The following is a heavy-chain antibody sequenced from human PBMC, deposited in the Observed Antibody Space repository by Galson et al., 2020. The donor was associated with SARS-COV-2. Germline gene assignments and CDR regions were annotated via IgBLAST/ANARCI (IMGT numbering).Heavy chain of an antibody. D-gene: IGHD4-17*01. Sequence: SETLSLTCSVSGGSITSDDYFWTWIRQHPEQGLEWIGYIYYTGSTYYNPSLKSRVIMSVDTSKNQFSLNLSSVTAADTAVYYCARGLSPRRTMLTKYYLDYWGQGTLVTVSS. CDR2: IYYTGST. CDR1: GGSITSDDYF. V-gene: IGHV4-31*03. CDR3: ARGLSPRRTMLTKYYLDY. J-gene: IGHJ4*02.